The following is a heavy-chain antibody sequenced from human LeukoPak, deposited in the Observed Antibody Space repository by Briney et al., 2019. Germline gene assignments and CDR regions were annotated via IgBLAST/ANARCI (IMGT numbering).Heavy chain of an antibody. CDR3: ARGTSYYASGSYPDLDY. CDR1: GYTFANYE. Sequence: GASVKVSCKASGYTFANYEIHWVRQATGQGLEWMAWVNPNSGNTNYAQKFQGRVTVTRNTFISTAYMELGSLGFEDTAVYYCARGTSYYASGSYPDLDYWGQGTLVTVSS. D-gene: IGHD3-10*01. J-gene: IGHJ4*02. CDR2: VNPNSGNT. V-gene: IGHV1-8*03.